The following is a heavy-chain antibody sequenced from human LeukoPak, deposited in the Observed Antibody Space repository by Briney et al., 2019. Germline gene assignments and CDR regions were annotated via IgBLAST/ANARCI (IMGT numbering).Heavy chain of an antibody. Sequence: GGSLRLSCAASGFTFDDYAMHWVRQAPGKGLEWVSGISWNSGSIGYADSVKGRFTISRDNAKNSLYLQMNSLRAEDTAVYYCAREVRAYGGYSQSDYWGQGTLVTVSS. J-gene: IGHJ4*02. V-gene: IGHV3-9*01. CDR2: ISWNSGSI. D-gene: IGHD5-12*01. CDR1: GFTFDDYA. CDR3: AREVRAYGGYSQSDY.